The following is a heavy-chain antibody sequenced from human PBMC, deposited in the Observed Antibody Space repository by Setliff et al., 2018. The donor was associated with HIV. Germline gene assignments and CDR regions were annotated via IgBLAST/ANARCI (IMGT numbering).Heavy chain of an antibody. Sequence: ASVKVSCKTSGFIFNNFGVTWVRQAPGQGLEWVAWISLYNEYKYYAPHFLGRVTMSTDTSTSTVDLELRGLRADDTAIYYCARTQYTTTWPGNYWGQGALVTVSS. CDR3: ARTQYTTTWPGNY. V-gene: IGHV1-18*04. CDR2: ISLYNEYK. CDR1: GFIFNNFG. D-gene: IGHD1-1*01. J-gene: IGHJ4*02.